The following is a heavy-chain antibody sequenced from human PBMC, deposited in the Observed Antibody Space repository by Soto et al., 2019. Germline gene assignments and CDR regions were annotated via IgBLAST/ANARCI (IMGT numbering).Heavy chain of an antibody. Sequence: GGSLRLSCAASGFTFSSYGMHWVRQAPGKGLEWVAVISYDGSNKYYADSVKGRFTISRDNSKNTLYLQMNSLRAEDTAVYYCAKDSQAWGDYELDIWGQGTMVTVSS. J-gene: IGHJ3*02. CDR1: GFTFSSYG. CDR2: ISYDGSNK. V-gene: IGHV3-30*18. D-gene: IGHD4-17*01. CDR3: AKDSQAWGDYELDI.